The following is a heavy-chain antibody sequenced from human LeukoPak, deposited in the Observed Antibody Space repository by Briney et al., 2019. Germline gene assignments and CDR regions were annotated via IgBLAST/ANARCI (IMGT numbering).Heavy chain of an antibody. Sequence: PSETLSLTCIVSGGSISSFYWSWIRQPPGKGLEWIGFIYYSGTTNYNPSLKSRVTISVDTSKNQFSLKLSSVTAADTAVYYCARGLRDIVVVPAADGSNWFDPWGQGTLVTVSS. D-gene: IGHD2-2*01. CDR2: IYYSGTT. CDR1: GGSISSFY. J-gene: IGHJ5*02. V-gene: IGHV4-59*12. CDR3: ARGLRDIVVVPAADGSNWFDP.